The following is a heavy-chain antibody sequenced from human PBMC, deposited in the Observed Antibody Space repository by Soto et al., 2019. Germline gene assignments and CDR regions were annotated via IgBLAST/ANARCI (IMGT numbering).Heavy chain of an antibody. Sequence: GGSLRLSCAASGFTFSSYAMHWVRQAPGKGLEWVAVISYDGSNKYYADSVKGRFTISRDNSKNTLYLQMNSLRAEDTAVYYCARDLVGYCSGGSCYPYYYYGMDVWGQGTTVTVAS. CDR3: ARDLVGYCSGGSCYPYYYYGMDV. V-gene: IGHV3-30-3*01. J-gene: IGHJ6*02. CDR1: GFTFSSYA. CDR2: ISYDGSNK. D-gene: IGHD2-15*01.